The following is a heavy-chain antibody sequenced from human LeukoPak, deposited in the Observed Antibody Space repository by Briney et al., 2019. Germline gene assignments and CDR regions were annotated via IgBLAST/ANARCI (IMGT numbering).Heavy chain of an antibody. Sequence: GGSLRLSCAASGSTFSNSGMQWVRQAPGKGLEWVAFITSDGSNKDYANSVKGRFSIFRDNSKNTLYLRMNSLRTEDTAVYYCAKEPQGDWGQGTLVTVSS. CDR2: ITSDGSNK. CDR3: AKEPQGD. J-gene: IGHJ4*02. CDR1: GSTFSNSG. V-gene: IGHV3-30*02.